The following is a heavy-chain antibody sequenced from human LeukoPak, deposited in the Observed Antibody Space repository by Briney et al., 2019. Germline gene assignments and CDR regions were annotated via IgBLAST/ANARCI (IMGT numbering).Heavy chain of an antibody. CDR2: IWYDGSNK. Sequence: PGGSLRLSCAASGFTFSSYGMHWVRQAPGKGLEWVAVIWYDGSNKYYADSVKGRFTISRDNSKNTLYLQMNSLSAEDTAVYYCAKDQYDSSGPPFQYWGQGTLVIVSS. CDR1: GFTFSSYG. V-gene: IGHV3-30*02. J-gene: IGHJ4*02. CDR3: AKDQYDSSGPPFQY. D-gene: IGHD3-22*01.